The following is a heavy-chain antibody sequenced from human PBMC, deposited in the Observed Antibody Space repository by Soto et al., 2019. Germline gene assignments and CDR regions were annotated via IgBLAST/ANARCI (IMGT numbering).Heavy chain of an antibody. CDR1: GGTFSSYA. CDR3: ASGGNSYGSGSDYYYYGMDV. J-gene: IGHJ6*02. CDR2: IIPIFGTA. Sequence: QVQLVQSGAEVKKPGSSVKVSCKASGGTFSSYAISWVRQAPGQGLEWMGGIIPIFGTANYAQKFRGRVTITADKSTSTAYMELSSLRSEDTAVYYCASGGNSYGSGSDYYYYGMDVWGQGTTVTVSS. D-gene: IGHD3-10*01. V-gene: IGHV1-69*06.